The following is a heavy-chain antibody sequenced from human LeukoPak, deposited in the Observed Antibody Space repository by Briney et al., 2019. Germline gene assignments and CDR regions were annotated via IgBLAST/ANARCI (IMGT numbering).Heavy chain of an antibody. CDR1: GGSISSGGYS. CDR3: ASSSTGYCSSTSCYYYYYGMDV. Sequence: PSQTLSLTCAVSGGSISSGGYSWSWIRQPPGKGLEWIGYIYHSGSTYYNPSLKSRVTISVDRSKNQFSLKLSSVTAADTAVYYCASSSTGYCSSTSCYYYYYGMDVWGKGTTVTVS. D-gene: IGHD2-2*01. CDR2: IYHSGST. V-gene: IGHV4-30-2*01. J-gene: IGHJ6*04.